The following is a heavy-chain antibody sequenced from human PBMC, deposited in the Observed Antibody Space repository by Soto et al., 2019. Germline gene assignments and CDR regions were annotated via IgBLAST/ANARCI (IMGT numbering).Heavy chain of an antibody. CDR1: GYSFTSYG. J-gene: IGHJ4*02. D-gene: IGHD6-25*01. V-gene: IGHV1-18*04. CDR3: VRDPQRNDY. Sequence: QVQLVQSGPEVKKPGASVKVSCKASGYSFTSYGVSWVRQAPGQGLEWMGWISANSGNTDYALKFRGRVTMTTETSTSTAYMDLRSLRSDDTAVYYCVRDPQRNDYWGQGTLVTVSS. CDR2: ISANSGNT.